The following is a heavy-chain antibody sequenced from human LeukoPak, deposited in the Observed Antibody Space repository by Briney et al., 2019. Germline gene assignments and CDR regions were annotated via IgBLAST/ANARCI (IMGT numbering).Heavy chain of an antibody. V-gene: IGHV4-39*07. CDR1: GGSVSSGSYY. Sequence: PSETLSLTCTVSGGSVSSGSYYWSWIRQPPGKGLEWIGEINHSGSTNYNPSLKSRVTISVDTSKNQFSLKLSSVTAADTAVYYCARLSCSGGSCERPHAFDIWGQGTMVTVSS. CDR3: ARLSCSGGSCERPHAFDI. CDR2: INHSGST. J-gene: IGHJ3*02. D-gene: IGHD2-15*01.